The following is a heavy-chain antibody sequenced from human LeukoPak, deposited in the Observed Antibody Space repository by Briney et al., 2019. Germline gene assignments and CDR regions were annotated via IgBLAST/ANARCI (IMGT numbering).Heavy chain of an antibody. J-gene: IGHJ3*02. D-gene: IGHD3-10*02. V-gene: IGHV3-30*02. CDR3: AKDRSPLFDAFDI. Sequence: GGSLRLSCAASGFTFSSYGMHWVRQAPGKGLEWVAFIRYDGSNKYYADSVKGRFTISRDNSKNTLYLQMNSLRAEDTAVYYCAKDRSPLFDAFDIWGQGTMVTVSS. CDR1: GFTFSSYG. CDR2: IRYDGSNK.